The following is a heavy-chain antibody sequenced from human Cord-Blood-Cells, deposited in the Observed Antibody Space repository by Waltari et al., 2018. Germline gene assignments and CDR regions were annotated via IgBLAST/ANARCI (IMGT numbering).Heavy chain of an antibody. CDR3: ARDFDFGVVISYYFDY. CDR1: GFTFSSYA. J-gene: IGHJ4*02. V-gene: IGHV3-30-3*01. D-gene: IGHD3-3*01. CDR2: ISYDGSNK. Sequence: QVQLVESGGGVVQPGRSLRLSCAASGFTFSSYAMHWVRQAPGKGLEWVAVISYDGSNKYYADSVKGRFTISRDNSKNTLYLQMNSLRAEDTAVYYCARDFDFGVVISYYFDYWGQGTLVTVSS.